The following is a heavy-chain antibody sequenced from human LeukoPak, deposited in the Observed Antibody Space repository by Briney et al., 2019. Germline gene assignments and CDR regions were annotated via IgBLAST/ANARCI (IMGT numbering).Heavy chain of an antibody. CDR3: ARGSGTIFGVVIGYYFDY. CDR1: GGTFSSYA. CDR2: IIPILGIA. Sequence: ASVKVSCKASGGTFSSYAISWVRQAPGQGLEWMGRIIPILGIANYAQKFQGRVTITADKSTSTAYMELSSLRSEDTAVYYCARGSGTIFGVVIGYYFDYWGQGTLVTVSS. D-gene: IGHD3-3*01. V-gene: IGHV1-69*04. J-gene: IGHJ4*02.